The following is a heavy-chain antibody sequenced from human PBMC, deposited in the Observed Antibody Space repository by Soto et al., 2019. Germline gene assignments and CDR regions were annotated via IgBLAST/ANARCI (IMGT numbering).Heavy chain of an antibody. CDR2: IIPIFGTA. D-gene: IGHD6-6*01. J-gene: IGHJ4*02. V-gene: IGHV1-69*13. CDR1: GGTFSSYA. CDR3: AKGMYSSSSFRYFDY. Sequence: ASVKVSCKASGGTFSSYAISWVRQAPGQGLEWMGGIIPIFGTANYAQKFQGRVTITADESTSTAYMELSSLRSEDTAVYYCAKGMYSSSSFRYFDYWGQGTLVTVSS.